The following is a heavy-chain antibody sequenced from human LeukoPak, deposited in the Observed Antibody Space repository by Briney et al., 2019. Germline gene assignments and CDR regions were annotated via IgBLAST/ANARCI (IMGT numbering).Heavy chain of an antibody. D-gene: IGHD2-2*01. CDR1: GFTFSSYA. CDR2: ISGSGGST. CDR3: AKDRRQGDIVVVPAAAFDY. Sequence: GGSLRLSCAASGFTFSSYAMSWVRQAPGKGLEWVSAISGSGGSTYYADSVKGRFTISRDNSKNTLYLQMNSLRAEDTAVYYCAKDRRQGDIVVVPAAAFDYWGQGTLVTVSS. V-gene: IGHV3-23*01. J-gene: IGHJ4*02.